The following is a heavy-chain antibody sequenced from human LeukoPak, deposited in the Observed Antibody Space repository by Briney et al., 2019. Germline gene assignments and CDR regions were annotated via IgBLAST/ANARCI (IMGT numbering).Heavy chain of an antibody. Sequence: GGSLRLSCAASGITFNSHAMHWARQAPGKGLEWVAVLSYDGSTAYYADSVKGRFIISRDNSKNTLYLQMNSLRAEDTAVYYCARDYNDYAVHWFNPWGQGTLVTVSS. CDR1: GITFNSHA. V-gene: IGHV3-30-3*01. J-gene: IGHJ5*02. D-gene: IGHD4-17*01. CDR3: ARDYNDYAVHWFNP. CDR2: LSYDGSTA.